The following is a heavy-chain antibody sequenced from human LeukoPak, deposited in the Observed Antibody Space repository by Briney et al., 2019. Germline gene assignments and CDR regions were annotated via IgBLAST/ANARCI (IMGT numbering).Heavy chain of an antibody. CDR3: ASSPYYDFWSGYPYFDY. J-gene: IGHJ4*02. CDR2: IYYSGST. D-gene: IGHD3-3*01. CDR1: GGSICSYY. V-gene: IGHV4-59*01. Sequence: SETLSLTCTVSGGSICSYYWSWIRQPPGKGLEWIGYIYYSGSTNYNPSLKSRVTISVDTSKNQFSLKLSSVTAADTAVYYCASSPYYDFWSGYPYFDYWGQGTLVTVSS.